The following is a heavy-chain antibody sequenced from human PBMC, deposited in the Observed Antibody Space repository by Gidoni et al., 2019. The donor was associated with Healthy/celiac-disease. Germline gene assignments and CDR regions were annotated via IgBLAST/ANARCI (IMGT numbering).Heavy chain of an antibody. Sequence: QVTLKESGPVLVKPTETLTLTCTFSGFSLSNARMGVSWIRQPPGKALEWLAHIFSNDEKSYSTSLKSRLTISKDTSKRQVVLTMTNMDPVDTATYYCERIAAGRVTTANRFDPWGQGTLVTVSS. CDR2: IFSNDEK. V-gene: IGHV2-26*01. J-gene: IGHJ5*02. D-gene: IGHD4-17*01. CDR1: GFSLSNARMG. CDR3: ERIAAGRVTTANRFDP.